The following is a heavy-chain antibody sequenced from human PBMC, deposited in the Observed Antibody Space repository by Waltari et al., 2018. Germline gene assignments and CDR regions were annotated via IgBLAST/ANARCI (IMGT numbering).Heavy chain of an antibody. V-gene: IGHV3-21*01. Sequence: EVQLVASGGGLVKHGGSLRLSCAASGFTFISYSMTWVGQAPWTGLEWVSSISRSSSYIYYADSVNGRVTISRDNAKNSLYLQMNSLRAEDTAVYYCARGGYGGDIDYWGQGTLVTVSS. CDR1: GFTFISYS. CDR3: ARGGYGGDIDY. CDR2: ISRSSSYI. D-gene: IGHD1-1*01. J-gene: IGHJ4*02.